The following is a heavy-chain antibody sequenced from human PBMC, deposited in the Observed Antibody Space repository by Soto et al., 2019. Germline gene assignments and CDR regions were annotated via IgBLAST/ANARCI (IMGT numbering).Heavy chain of an antibody. CDR1: GGSISSSSYY. D-gene: IGHD3-22*01. Sequence: PWETLSLTCTVSGGSISSSSYYWGWIRQPPGKGLEWIGSIYYTGSTYYNPSLKSRVTISVDTSKNQFSLKLSSVTAADTAVYYCARQRRYYYDSSGHPDYWGQGTLVTVSS. V-gene: IGHV4-39*01. J-gene: IGHJ4*02. CDR3: ARQRRYYYDSSGHPDY. CDR2: IYYTGST.